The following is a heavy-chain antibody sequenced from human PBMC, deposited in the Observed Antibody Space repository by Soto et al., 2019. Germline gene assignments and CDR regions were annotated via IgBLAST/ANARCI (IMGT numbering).Heavy chain of an antibody. D-gene: IGHD6-13*01. V-gene: IGHV3-21*06. CDR2: ISSSGSHT. Sequence: TGGSLRLSCAASRFIFGDFGVTWVRQAPGKGLEWVASISSSGSHTHYSDSVKGRFTISRDNARSTLSLQMNSLRVEDTAVYYCAREDVQGSSWFRFLDFWGQGALVTVSS. CDR3: AREDVQGSSWFRFLDF. J-gene: IGHJ4*02. CDR1: RFIFGDFG.